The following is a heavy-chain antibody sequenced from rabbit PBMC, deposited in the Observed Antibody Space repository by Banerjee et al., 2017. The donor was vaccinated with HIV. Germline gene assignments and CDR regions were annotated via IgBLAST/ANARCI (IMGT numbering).Heavy chain of an antibody. CDR3: VRGTSSSGYYSGSLNL. V-gene: IGHV1S40*01. J-gene: IGHJ4*01. D-gene: IGHD1-1*01. CDR2: INTNSGNA. CDR1: GFSLSNKYV. Sequence: QSLQESGGDLVKPGASLTLTCTASGFSLSNKYVMCWVRQAPGKGLEWIACINTNSGNAVYASWAKGRFTISKTSSTTVTLQMTSLTAADTATYFCVRGTSSSGYYSGSLNLWGQGTLVTVS.